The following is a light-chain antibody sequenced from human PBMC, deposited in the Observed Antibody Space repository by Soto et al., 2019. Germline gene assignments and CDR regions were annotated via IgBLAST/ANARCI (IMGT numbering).Light chain of an antibody. J-gene: IGKJ4*01. CDR1: QTINRW. CDR2: DAS. CDR3: QQCGISPLT. V-gene: IGKV1-5*01. Sequence: DIQMTQSPSTLSASVGDRVTITCRASQTINRWLAWYQQKPGKAPKLLIYDASNLESGVPSRFSGSGSGTDFTLTISRVDPEDFAVYYCQQCGISPLTFGGGTKVDIK.